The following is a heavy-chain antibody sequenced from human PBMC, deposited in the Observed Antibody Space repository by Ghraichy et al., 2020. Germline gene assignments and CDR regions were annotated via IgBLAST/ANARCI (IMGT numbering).Heavy chain of an antibody. V-gene: IGHV3-21*01. J-gene: IGHJ5*02. Sequence: GGSLRLSCAASGFTFSSYSMNWVRQAPGKGLEWVSSISSSSSYIYYADSVKGRFTISRDNAKNSLYLQMNSLRAEDTAVYYCARDGGRWQGGNWFDPWGQGTLVTVSS. D-gene: IGHD3-16*01. CDR1: GFTFSSYS. CDR2: ISSSSSYI. CDR3: ARDGGRWQGGNWFDP.